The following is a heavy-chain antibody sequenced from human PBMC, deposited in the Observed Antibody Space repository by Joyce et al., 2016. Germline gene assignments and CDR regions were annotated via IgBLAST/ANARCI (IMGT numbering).Heavy chain of an antibody. CDR1: GGYISSDGYS. CDR2: IYDSANA. D-gene: IGHD3-10*01. J-gene: IGHJ6*02. CDR3: AKGGSRVRGLMVFGMDV. V-gene: IGHV4-30-2*01. Sequence: QLQLQESGSGLVKPSQTLSLTCVVSGGYISSDGYSWNWIRQHPGKGLERIGNIYDSANAYYNPARRSRATRSIDKSKNQFSLKLSSATAADSAVYYCAKGGSRVRGLMVFGMDVWGQGTTVTVSS.